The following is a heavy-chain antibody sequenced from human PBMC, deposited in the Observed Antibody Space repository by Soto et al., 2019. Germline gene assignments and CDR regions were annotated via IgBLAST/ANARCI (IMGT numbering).Heavy chain of an antibody. CDR1: GFTFSTYW. CDR2: INTDGTST. J-gene: IGHJ3*02. D-gene: IGHD3-22*01. V-gene: IGHV3-74*01. CDR3: ASLPYYYDSSGYYSNAFDI. Sequence: GGSLRLSCAASGFTFSTYWMHWVRQAPGKGLVWVSRINTDGTSTTYADSVKGRFTISRDNAKNTLDLQMNSLRDEDTAVYYCASLPYYYDSSGYYSNAFDIWGQGTMVTVSS.